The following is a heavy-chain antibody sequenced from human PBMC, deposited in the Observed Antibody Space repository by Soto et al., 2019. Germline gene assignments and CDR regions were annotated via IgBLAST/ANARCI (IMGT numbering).Heavy chain of an antibody. CDR2: INPSGGST. CDR1: GYTFTSYY. Sequence: QVQLVQSGAEVKKPGASVKVSCKASGYTFTSYYMHWVRQAPGQGLEWMGIINPSGGSTSYAQKFQGRVTMTRDPSTSTVYMELSSLRSEDTAVYYCARTLWGGTTGVEGFDPWGQGTLVTVSS. D-gene: IGHD1-7*01. V-gene: IGHV1-46*01. J-gene: IGHJ5*02. CDR3: ARTLWGGTTGVEGFDP.